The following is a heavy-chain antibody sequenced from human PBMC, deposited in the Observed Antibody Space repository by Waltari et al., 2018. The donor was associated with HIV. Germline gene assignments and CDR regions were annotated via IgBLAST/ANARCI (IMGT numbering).Heavy chain of an antibody. Sequence: QVLQSGAEVKEPGASVTVSCASSGPTTVGYYFNWVRQAPGQGLEWMGWISTRTGGTNYAQKFQGRVNMARGTSLTTAHMELSSLRSDDTAVYYCATETYFGSGSYYRDAMDVWGQGTMVAVTS. V-gene: IGHV1-2*02. CDR1: GPTTVGYY. D-gene: IGHD3-10*01. J-gene: IGHJ6*02. CDR3: ATETYFGSGSYYRDAMDV. CDR2: ISTRTGGT.